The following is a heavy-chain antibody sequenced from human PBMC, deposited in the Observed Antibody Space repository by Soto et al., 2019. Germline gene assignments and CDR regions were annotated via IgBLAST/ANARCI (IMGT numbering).Heavy chain of an antibody. CDR2: INSDGSST. CDR1: GFTFSSYW. D-gene: IGHD2-2*01. Sequence: GGSLRLSCAASGFTFSSYWMHWVRQAPGKGLVWVSRINSDGSSTSYADSVKGRFTISRDNAKNTLYLQMNSLRAEDTAVYYCARDLVIVVSNYYYYMDVWGKGTTVTVSS. V-gene: IGHV3-74*01. CDR3: ARDLVIVVSNYYYYMDV. J-gene: IGHJ6*03.